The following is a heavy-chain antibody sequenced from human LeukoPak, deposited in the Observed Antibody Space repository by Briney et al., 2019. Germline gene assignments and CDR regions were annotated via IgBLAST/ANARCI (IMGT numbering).Heavy chain of an antibody. J-gene: IGHJ2*01. D-gene: IGHD1-26*01. CDR1: GYTFTSNY. V-gene: IGHV1-46*01. CDR2: IYPRDGST. CDR3: ARAKWELRWYFDL. Sequence: ASVKVSCKASGYTFTSNYIHWVRQAPGQGLEWMGMIYPRDGSTSYAQKFQGRVTITADESTSTAYMELSSLRSEDTAVYYCARAKWELRWYFDLWGRGTLVTVSS.